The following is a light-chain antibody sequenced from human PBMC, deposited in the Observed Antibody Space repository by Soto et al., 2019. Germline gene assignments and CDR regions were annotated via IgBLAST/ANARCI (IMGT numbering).Light chain of an antibody. CDR2: DAS. CDR3: QHRFNWPIP. V-gene: IGKV3-11*01. Sequence: VLTQSPATLSLSPGERATLSCRASQSIGSVLAWYEQKPGQAPRLLIYDASNRATGIPARFSGSGSGTDFTLTISSLEPEDFAVYYCQHRFNWPIPFGGGSKVEIK. CDR1: QSIGSV. J-gene: IGKJ4*01.